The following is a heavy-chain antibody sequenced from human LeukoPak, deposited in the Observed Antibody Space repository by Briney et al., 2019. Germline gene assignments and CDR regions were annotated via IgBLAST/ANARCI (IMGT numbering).Heavy chain of an antibody. Sequence: GGSLRLSCAASGFTFSNYALTWVRQAPGKGLEWVSAISGSGGSTYYADSVKGRFTISRDKSKNTLYLQMNSLRAEDTAVYYCAKGNNWNDYWGQGTLVTVSS. CDR2: ISGSGGST. V-gene: IGHV3-23*01. D-gene: IGHD1-1*01. J-gene: IGHJ4*02. CDR1: GFTFSNYA. CDR3: AKGNNWNDY.